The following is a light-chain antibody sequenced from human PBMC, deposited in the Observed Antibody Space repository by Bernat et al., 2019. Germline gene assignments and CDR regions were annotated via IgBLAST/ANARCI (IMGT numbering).Light chain of an antibody. CDR1: SSDVGGYNF. J-gene: IGLJ1*01. CDR3: SSYTSSSTIYV. V-gene: IGLV2-14*03. Sequence: QSALTQPASVSGSPGQSITISCTGTSSDVGGYNFVSWYQQHPGKAPKVMIYDVSNRPSGISNRFSGSKSGHTASLTISGLQAEDEADYYCSSYTSSSTIYVFGTGTKVTVL. CDR2: DVS.